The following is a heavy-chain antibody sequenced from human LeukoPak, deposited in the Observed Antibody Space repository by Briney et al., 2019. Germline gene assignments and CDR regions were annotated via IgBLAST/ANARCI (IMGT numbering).Heavy chain of an antibody. J-gene: IGHJ3*02. CDR1: GXSISSYY. V-gene: IGHV4-59*08. CDR2: IYYSGST. CDR3: ARHERDASLDHALDI. Sequence: SETLSLTCTVSGXSISSYYWSWIRQPPGKGLEWIGYIYYSGSTSYNPSFKSRVTILVDTSKNQFSLKLSSVTAADTAVYYCARHERDASLDHALDIWGQGTMVTVSS. D-gene: IGHD5-24*01.